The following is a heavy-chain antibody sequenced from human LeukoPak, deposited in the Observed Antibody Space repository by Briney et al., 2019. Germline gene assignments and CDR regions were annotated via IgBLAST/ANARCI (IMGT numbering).Heavy chain of an antibody. CDR2: ITGSGTTT. CDR1: RFAFSNYG. Sequence: PGWSLTLSCPASRFAFSNYGLNWVRQPHAKGLDGVAAITGSGTTTYYADSVKGRFTTSTHNSKIPLYLQMNSQRAEDTAVYYCARDHASSSSFDYWGQGTLVTVSS. D-gene: IGHD6-6*01. J-gene: IGHJ4*02. CDR3: ARDHASSSSFDY. V-gene: IGHV3-23*01.